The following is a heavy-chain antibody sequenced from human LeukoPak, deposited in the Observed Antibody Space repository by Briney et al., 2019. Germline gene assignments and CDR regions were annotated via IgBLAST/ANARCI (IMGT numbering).Heavy chain of an antibody. CDR2: INPNSGGT. CDR1: GYTFTGYY. V-gene: IGHV1-2*02. Sequence: ASVKVSCKASGYTFTGYYMHWVRQAPGQGLEWMGWINPNSGGTNYAQKLQGRVTMTTDTSTSTAYMELRSLRSDDTAVYYCARPYCTNGVCCLNDYWGQGTLVTVSS. J-gene: IGHJ4*02. CDR3: ARPYCTNGVCCLNDY. D-gene: IGHD2-8*01.